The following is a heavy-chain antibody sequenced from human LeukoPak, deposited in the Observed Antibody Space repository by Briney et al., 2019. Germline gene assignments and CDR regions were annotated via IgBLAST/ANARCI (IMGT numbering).Heavy chain of an antibody. CDR2: ISGSGGST. D-gene: IGHD1-26*01. J-gene: IGHJ4*02. V-gene: IGHV3-23*01. Sequence: GGSLRLSCAASGFTFSSYAMSWVSQAPGKGLEWVSAISGSGGSTYYADSVKGRFTISRDNSKNTLYLQMNSLRAEDTAVYYCAKDSGSYHSPPFYYWGQGTLVTVSS. CDR1: GFTFSSYA. CDR3: AKDSGSYHSPPFYY.